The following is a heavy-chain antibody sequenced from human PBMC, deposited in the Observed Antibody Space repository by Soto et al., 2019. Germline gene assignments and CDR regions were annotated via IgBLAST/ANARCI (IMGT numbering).Heavy chain of an antibody. CDR2: IYDTGISGYTPST. Sequence: XASLSLTCTVCGGCITSSYWSWIRRPPGKGLEWIAYIYDTGISGYTPSTSYNPSLKSRVTMSVDTSKSQFSLKLTSVTAADTAVYYCARGEDAFFYYGLDVWGQGITVTVSS. CDR3: ARGEDAFFYYGLDV. J-gene: IGHJ6*02. V-gene: IGHV4-59*01. CDR1: GGCITSSY.